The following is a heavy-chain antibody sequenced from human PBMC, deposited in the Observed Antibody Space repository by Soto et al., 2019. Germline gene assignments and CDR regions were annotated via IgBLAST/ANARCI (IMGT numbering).Heavy chain of an antibody. V-gene: IGHV3-53*01. J-gene: IGHJ4*02. D-gene: IGHD4-17*01. CDR1: GFTVSSNY. Sequence: TGGSLRLSCAASGFTVSSNYMSWVRQAPGKGLEWVSVIYSGGSTYYADSVKGRFTISRDNSKNTLYLQMNSLRAEDTAVYYCARGQVDYGGNSLGPFDYWGQGTLVTVSS. CDR2: IYSGGST. CDR3: ARGQVDYGGNSLGPFDY.